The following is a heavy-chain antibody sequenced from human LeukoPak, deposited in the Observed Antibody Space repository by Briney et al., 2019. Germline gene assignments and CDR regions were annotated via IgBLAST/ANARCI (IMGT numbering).Heavy chain of an antibody. CDR1: GGSFSGYY. J-gene: IGHJ3*02. Sequence: SETLSLTCAVYGGSFSGYYWSWIRQPPGKGLEWIGEINHSGSTNYNPSLKSRVTMSVDTSKNQFSLKLSSVTAADTAVYYCASSTVVTSEYAFDIWGQGTMVTVSS. CDR2: INHSGST. D-gene: IGHD2-15*01. V-gene: IGHV4-34*01. CDR3: ASSTVVTSEYAFDI.